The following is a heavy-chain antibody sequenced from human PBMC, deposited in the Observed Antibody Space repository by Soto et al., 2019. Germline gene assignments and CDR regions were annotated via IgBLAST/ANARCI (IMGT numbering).Heavy chain of an antibody. D-gene: IGHD3-3*01. J-gene: IGHJ4*02. Sequence: EVQLVESGGGLVQPGRSLRLSCAASGFTFDDYAMHWVRQAPGKGLEWVSGISWNSGSIGYEDSVKGRFTISRDNAKNSLYLQMNSLSAEDTALYYCATANNYYFWTGSDYCGQGTLVTVSS. CDR3: ATANNYYFWTGSDY. CDR2: ISWNSGSI. CDR1: GFTFDDYA. V-gene: IGHV3-9*01.